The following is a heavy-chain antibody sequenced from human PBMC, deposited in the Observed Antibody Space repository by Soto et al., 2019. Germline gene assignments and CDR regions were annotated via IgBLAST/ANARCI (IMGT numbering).Heavy chain of an antibody. Sequence: SNTLSVTCIDGGGSNSSSMYYLSCIRHPPGKELEWIGSIYYSGSTYYNPSLKSRVTISVDTSKKQYSKKKSSVTAADTAVYYCPRHCRGECYPPAEKAFHI. CDR3: PRHCRGECYPPAEKAFHI. CDR1: GGSNSSSMYY. V-gene: IGHV4-39*01. CDR2: IYYSGST. J-gene: IGHJ3*02. D-gene: IGHD2-21*01.